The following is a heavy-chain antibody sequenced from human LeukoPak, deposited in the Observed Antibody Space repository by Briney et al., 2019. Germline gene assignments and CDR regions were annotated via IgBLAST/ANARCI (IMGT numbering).Heavy chain of an antibody. CDR1: GYTFTSYG. CDR3: ARIAVAGTTSDY. Sequence: ASVTVSFTASGYTFTSYGISWVRQAPGQGLEWMGWISAYNGNTNYAQKLQGRVTMTTDTSTSTAYMELRSLRSDDTAVYYCARIAVAGTTSDYWGQGTLVTVSS. J-gene: IGHJ4*02. CDR2: ISAYNGNT. V-gene: IGHV1-18*01. D-gene: IGHD6-19*01.